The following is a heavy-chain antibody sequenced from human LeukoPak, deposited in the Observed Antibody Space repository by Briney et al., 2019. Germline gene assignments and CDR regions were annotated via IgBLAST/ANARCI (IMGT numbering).Heavy chain of an antibody. CDR2: IIPIFGTA. Sequence: ASVKVSCKASGGTFSSYAISWVRQAPGQGLEWMGGIIPIFGTANYAQKFQGRVMITADESTSTAYMELSSLRSEDTAVYYCARGPYYYDSSGYYGEYYAEYFQHWGQGTLVTVSS. V-gene: IGHV1-69*13. CDR1: GGTFSSYA. D-gene: IGHD3-22*01. CDR3: ARGPYYYDSSGYYGEYYAEYFQH. J-gene: IGHJ1*01.